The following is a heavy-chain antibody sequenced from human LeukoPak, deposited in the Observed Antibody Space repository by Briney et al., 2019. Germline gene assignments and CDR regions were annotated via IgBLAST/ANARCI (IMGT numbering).Heavy chain of an antibody. CDR1: GGSFSGYY. D-gene: IGHD6-13*01. CDR2: INHSGST. Sequence: SETLSLTCAVYGGSFSGYYCSWIRQPPGKGLEWIGEINHSGSTNYNPSLKSRVTISVDTSKNQFSLKLSSVTAADTAVYYCARAGYSSSWYRGGVNFDYWGQGTLVTVSS. J-gene: IGHJ4*02. CDR3: ARAGYSSSWYRGGVNFDY. V-gene: IGHV4-34*01.